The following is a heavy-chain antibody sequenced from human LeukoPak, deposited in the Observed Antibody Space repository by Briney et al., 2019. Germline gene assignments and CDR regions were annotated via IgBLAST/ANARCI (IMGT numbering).Heavy chain of an antibody. J-gene: IGHJ3*02. CDR1: GFTFSSYA. D-gene: IGHD5-24*01. CDR2: ISSSGGST. V-gene: IGHV3-64D*09. Sequence: GGSLRLSCSASGFTFSSYAMHWVRQAPGKGLEYVSTISSSGGSTYYIDSVKGRFTISRDSSKNTLYLQMSSLRAEDTAVYYCAFLGGGWLDAFVIWGQGTMVTVSS. CDR3: AFLGGGWLDAFVI.